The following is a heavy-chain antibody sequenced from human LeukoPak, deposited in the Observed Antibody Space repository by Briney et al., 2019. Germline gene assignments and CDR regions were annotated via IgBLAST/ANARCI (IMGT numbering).Heavy chain of an antibody. Sequence: PGGSLRLSGAASGFTCSSKWMSWVRQAPGRGLEWVANIKYDGSEKYYVDSVKGRFTISRDNAKNSLYLQMNSLRAEDTAVYYCARDGSVEWPIGYWGQGTLVTVSS. CDR3: ARDGSVEWPIGY. CDR2: IKYDGSEK. D-gene: IGHD3-10*01. J-gene: IGHJ4*02. V-gene: IGHV3-7*01. CDR1: GFTCSSKW.